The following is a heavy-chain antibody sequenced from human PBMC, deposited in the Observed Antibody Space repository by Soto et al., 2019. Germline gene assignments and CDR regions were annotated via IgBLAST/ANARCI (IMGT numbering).Heavy chain of an antibody. J-gene: IGHJ5*01. CDR3: ARTRNRWFDS. CDR1: GDSFRDYY. V-gene: IGHV4-34*01. CDR2: INPSGRT. D-gene: IGHD1-1*01. Sequence: XGTLSLTCVVSGDSFRDYYWSWIRQSPGVGLEWIGEINPSGRTEYNPSLRGRVTLSVDMSKNQFSLTLSTMTAADTAVYYCARTRNRWFDSWGQGTLVTVSS.